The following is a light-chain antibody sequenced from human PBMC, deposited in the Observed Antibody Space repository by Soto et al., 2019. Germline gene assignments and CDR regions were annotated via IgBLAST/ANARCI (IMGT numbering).Light chain of an antibody. V-gene: IGLV7-46*01. J-gene: IGLJ1*01. CDR1: TGAVTNGHY. CDR2: DTT. Sequence: HALVTQEPSVTVSPGGTVTLTCGSSTGAVTNGHYPYWFQQKPGQAPRTLIYDTTNRHSWTPARFSGSLLGGKAALTLSGAQTEDEAEYYCLLSYNGPYVFGTGTKVTVL. CDR3: LLSYNGPYV.